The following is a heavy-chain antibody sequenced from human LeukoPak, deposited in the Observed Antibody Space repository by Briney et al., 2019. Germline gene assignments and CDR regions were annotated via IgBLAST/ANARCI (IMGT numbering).Heavy chain of an antibody. CDR1: GYTFTSYY. D-gene: IGHD5-24*01. CDR2: INPSGGST. V-gene: IGHV1-46*01. CDR3: ARNRWLDC. Sequence: ASVKVSYRASGYTFTSYYMHWVRQAPGQGLEWMGIINPSGGSTTYAQKFQDRVTMTRDTSTSTVYMELSSLRSEDTAVYYCARNRWLDCWGQGTLVTVPS. J-gene: IGHJ4*02.